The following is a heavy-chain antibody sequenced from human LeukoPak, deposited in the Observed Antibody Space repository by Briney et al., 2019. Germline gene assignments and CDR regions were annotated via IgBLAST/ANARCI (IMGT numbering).Heavy chain of an antibody. J-gene: IGHJ4*02. D-gene: IGHD2-2*01. Sequence: GGSLRLSCAASGFTFSSYGMHWVRQAPGKGLEWVAFIRYDGSNKYYADSVKGRFTISRDNSKNTLYLQMNSLRAEDTAVYYWAKRGGGYQLLQSPHFDYWGQGTLVTVSS. CDR3: AKRGGGYQLLQSPHFDY. CDR1: GFTFSSYG. V-gene: IGHV3-30*02. CDR2: IRYDGSNK.